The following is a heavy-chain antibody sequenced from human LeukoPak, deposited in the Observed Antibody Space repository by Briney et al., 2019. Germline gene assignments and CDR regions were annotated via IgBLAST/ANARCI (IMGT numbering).Heavy chain of an antibody. V-gene: IGHV3-21*01. D-gene: IGHD6-19*01. CDR1: GFTFSSYS. CDR3: AKEFYSSGRGTFDY. Sequence: GGSLRLSCAASGFTFSSYSMNWVRQAPGKGLEWVSSISSSSSYIYYADSVKGRFTISRDNAKNSLYLQMNSLRAEDTAVYYCAKEFYSSGRGTFDYWGQGTLVTVSS. J-gene: IGHJ4*02. CDR2: ISSSSSYI.